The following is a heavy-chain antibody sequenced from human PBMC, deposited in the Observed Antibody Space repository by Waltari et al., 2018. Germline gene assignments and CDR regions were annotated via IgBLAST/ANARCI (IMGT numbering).Heavy chain of an antibody. CDR1: GFTFSSYA. J-gene: IGHJ4*02. CDR2: ISGSGGST. D-gene: IGHD3-16*01. V-gene: IGHV3-23*01. CDR3: ARDGEVPFDY. Sequence: EVQLLESGGGLVQPGGSLRLSCAASGFTFSSYAMSWVRQAPGKGREWVSAISGSGGSTYYADSVKGRFTSSRDNAKNSLYLQMNSLRAEDTAVYYCARDGEVPFDYWGQGTLVTVSS.